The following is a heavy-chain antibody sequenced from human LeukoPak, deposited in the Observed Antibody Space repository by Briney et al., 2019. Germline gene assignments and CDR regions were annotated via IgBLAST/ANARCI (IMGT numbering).Heavy chain of an antibody. CDR2: IFSNDEK. D-gene: IGHD5-18*01. CDR1: GFSLSHSRMG. Sequence: SGPVLVKPTETLTLTCTVSGFSLSHSRMGVSWIRQPPGKALEWLAHIFSNDEKSYNTSLKSSLTISKDTSKSQVVLTMTHMDPVDTATYYCARTAMAPFDAFDIGGQGTMVTVSS. CDR3: ARTAMAPFDAFDI. J-gene: IGHJ3*02. V-gene: IGHV2-26*01.